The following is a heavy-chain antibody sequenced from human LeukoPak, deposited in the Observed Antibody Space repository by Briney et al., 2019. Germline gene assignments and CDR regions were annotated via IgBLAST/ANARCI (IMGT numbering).Heavy chain of an antibody. CDR1: GYSISSGYY. CDR3: ARLIRVAAGADLFDY. CDR2: IYHSGST. Sequence: SETLSLTCTVSGYSISSGYYWGWIRQPPGKGLEWIGSIYHSGSTYYNPSLKSRVTISVDTSKNQFSLKLSSVTAADTAVYYCARLIRVAAGADLFDYWGQGTLVTVSS. V-gene: IGHV4-38-2*02. J-gene: IGHJ4*02. D-gene: IGHD6-19*01.